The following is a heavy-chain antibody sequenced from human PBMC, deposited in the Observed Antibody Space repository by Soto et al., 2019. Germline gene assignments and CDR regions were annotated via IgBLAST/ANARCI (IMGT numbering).Heavy chain of an antibody. V-gene: IGHV3-53*01. CDR2: IYSGGST. D-gene: IGHD2-2*01. J-gene: IGHJ4*02. CDR3: ASSQYENLFAS. CDR1: GFTVSSNY. Sequence: GGSLRLSCAASGFTVSSNYMSWVRQAPGKGLEWVSVIYSGGSTYYADSVKGRFTISRDNSKNTLYLQMNSLRAEDTAVYYCASSQYENLFASWGQGTLVTVSS.